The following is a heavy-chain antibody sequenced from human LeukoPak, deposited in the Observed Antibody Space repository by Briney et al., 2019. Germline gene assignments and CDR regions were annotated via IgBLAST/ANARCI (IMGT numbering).Heavy chain of an antibody. V-gene: IGHV1-69*04. CDR3: ARNEGGYYYFDY. Sequence: ASVKVSCKASGGTFSSYAISWVRQAPGQGLEWMGRIIPILGIANYAQKFQGRVTITADKPTSTAYMELSSLRSEDTAVYYCARNEGGYYYFDYWGRGTLVTVSS. D-gene: IGHD6-13*01. CDR2: IIPILGIA. CDR1: GGTFSSYA. J-gene: IGHJ4*02.